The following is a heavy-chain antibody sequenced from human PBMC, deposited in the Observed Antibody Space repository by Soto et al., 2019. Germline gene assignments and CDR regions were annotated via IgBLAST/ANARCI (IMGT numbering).Heavy chain of an antibody. D-gene: IGHD2-15*01. CDR1: GGSFRREA. Sequence: QVQLVQSGAEVKKPGSSVKVSCKASGGSFRREAINWVRQAPGQGPEWMGGILPFFNTADYAQKFQGRVTLTADVSTTTVYMELGSLRFEDTAGYYCARGHEFGGNSDAFEVWGQGTMVIVSS. V-gene: IGHV1-69*12. J-gene: IGHJ3*01. CDR3: ARGHEFGGNSDAFEV. CDR2: ILPFFNTA.